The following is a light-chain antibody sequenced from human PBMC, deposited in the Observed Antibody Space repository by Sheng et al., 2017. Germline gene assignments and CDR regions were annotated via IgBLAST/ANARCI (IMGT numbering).Light chain of an antibody. Sequence: DIQMTQSPSSVSASVGERVTITCRASQSISSYLNWYQQKPGKAPKLLIYAASNLQSGVPSSFSGSGSGTDFTLTISSLQPEDFATYYCQQSYSTPWTFGQGTKVEIK. V-gene: IGKV1-39*01. CDR1: QSISSY. CDR2: AAS. J-gene: IGKJ1*01. CDR3: QQSYSTPWT.